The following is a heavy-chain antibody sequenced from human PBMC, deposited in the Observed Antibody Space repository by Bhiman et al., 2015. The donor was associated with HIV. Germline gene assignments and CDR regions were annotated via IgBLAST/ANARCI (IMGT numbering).Heavy chain of an antibody. CDR1: GFTFSSYN. V-gene: IGHV3-21*03. Sequence: EVQLLESGGGLVQPGGSLRLSCAASGFTFSSYNMNWVRQAPGKGLEWVSFISSSSSYIYYADSVKGRFTISRDNAKNSLYLQMNSLRADDTAVYYCARDFGASSSYPLDYWGQGTLVTVSS. J-gene: IGHJ4*02. CDR2: ISSSSSYI. CDR3: ARDFGASSSYPLDY. D-gene: IGHD6-13*01.